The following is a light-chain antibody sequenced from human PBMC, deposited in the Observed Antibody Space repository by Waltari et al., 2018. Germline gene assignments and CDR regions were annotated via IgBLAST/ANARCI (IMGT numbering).Light chain of an antibody. CDR1: EFEKKY. Sequence: SYDLIQSPSVSVSPGKTATITCSGGEFEKKYVCWYQQKPGQSPVLVIYEDVRRPSEIPQRFSGSNSGNTATLTISGTQPMDEADYYCQAWDSGVAGVFGTGTKVTVL. V-gene: IGLV3-1*01. CDR3: QAWDSGVAGV. J-gene: IGLJ1*01. CDR2: EDV.